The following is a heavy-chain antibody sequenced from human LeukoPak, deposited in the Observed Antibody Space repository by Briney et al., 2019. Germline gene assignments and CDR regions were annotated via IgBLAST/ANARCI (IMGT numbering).Heavy chain of an antibody. J-gene: IGHJ3*02. CDR3: ASTPFIWYSSGWTDAFDI. Sequence: GGSLRLSCAASGFTFSDYYMSWIRQAPGKGLEWVSYISSSGSTIYYADSVKGRFIISRDNSNNTLYLQMNSLRAEDTAVYYCASTPFIWYSSGWTDAFDIWGQGTMVTVSS. V-gene: IGHV3-11*04. D-gene: IGHD6-19*01. CDR2: ISSSGSTI. CDR1: GFTFSDYY.